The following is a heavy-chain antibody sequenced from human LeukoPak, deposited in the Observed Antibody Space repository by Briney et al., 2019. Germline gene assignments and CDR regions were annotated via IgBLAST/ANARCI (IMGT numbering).Heavy chain of an antibody. J-gene: IGHJ6*02. Sequence: SETLSLTCTVSGGSVSSYYWSWLRQPPGKGLEWIGNMYYSGSTTYNPSLKSRVTISLDTSKNQFSLELSSVTAADTAVYSCARGFVGYSYGYPYYYYGMDVWGQGTTVTVSS. CDR2: MYYSGST. V-gene: IGHV4-59*02. CDR3: ARGFVGYSYGYPYYYYGMDV. CDR1: GGSVSSYY. D-gene: IGHD5-18*01.